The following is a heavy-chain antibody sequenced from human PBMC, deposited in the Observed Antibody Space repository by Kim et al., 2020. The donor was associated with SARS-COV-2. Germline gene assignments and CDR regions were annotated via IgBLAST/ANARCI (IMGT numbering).Heavy chain of an antibody. CDR1: GGTFSSYA. Sequence: SVKVSCKASGGTFSSYAISWVRQAPGQGLEWMGGIIPIFGTANYAQKFQGRVTITADESTSTAYMELSSRRSEDTAVYYCARVGPYDSSGYYDVYWGQRTLVTVSS. D-gene: IGHD3-22*01. CDR2: IIPIFGTA. CDR3: ARVGPYDSSGYYDVY. V-gene: IGHV1-69*13. J-gene: IGHJ4*02.